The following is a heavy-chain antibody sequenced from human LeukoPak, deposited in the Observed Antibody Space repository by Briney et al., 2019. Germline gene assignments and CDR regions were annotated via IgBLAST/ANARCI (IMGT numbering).Heavy chain of an antibody. V-gene: IGHV4-4*07. J-gene: IGHJ6*02. CDR2: IYTSGST. CDR3: ARVRYSYGYNYYYGMDV. CDR1: GGSISSYY. D-gene: IGHD5-18*01. Sequence: PSETLSLTCTVSGGSISSYYWSWIRQPAGKGLEWIGRIYTSGSTNYNPSLKSRVTISVDTSKNQFSLKLSSVTAADTAVYYCARVRYSYGYNYYYGMDVWGQGTTVTVSS.